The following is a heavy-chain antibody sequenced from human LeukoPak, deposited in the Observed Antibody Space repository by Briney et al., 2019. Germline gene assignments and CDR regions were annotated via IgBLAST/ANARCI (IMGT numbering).Heavy chain of an antibody. J-gene: IGHJ6*03. CDR2: VHYSGST. Sequence: SETLSLTCNVSGASLSTSITFYWGWIRQPPGKGLEWIASVHYSGSTYQNPSLKSRLTISIDTSKNQFSLKLSSVTAADTAVYFCARQLYVSGSYYAPMDVWGKGTTVTISS. V-gene: IGHV4-39*01. CDR1: GASLSTSITFY. CDR3: ARQLYVSGSYYAPMDV. D-gene: IGHD3-10*01.